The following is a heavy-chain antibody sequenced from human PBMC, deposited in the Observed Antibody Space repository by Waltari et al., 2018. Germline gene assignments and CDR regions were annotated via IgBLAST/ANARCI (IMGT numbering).Heavy chain of an antibody. J-gene: IGHJ5*01. CDR2: ISSSGSTI. CDR1: GFTCSNYH. V-gene: IGHV3-48*03. CDR3: ARDHYDFWSGNNWFDS. D-gene: IGHD3-3*01. Sequence: EVQLVESGGGLVQPGASLRLSWAASGFTCSNYHMTWVSQAPGKGLEWVSYISSSGSTIYYADSVKGRFTISRDNAKNSLFLQMNSLRAEDTAIYYCARDHYDFWSGNNWFDSWGQGTLVTVSS.